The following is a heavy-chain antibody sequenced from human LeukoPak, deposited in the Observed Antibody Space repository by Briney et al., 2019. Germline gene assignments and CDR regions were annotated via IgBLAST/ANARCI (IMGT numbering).Heavy chain of an antibody. J-gene: IGHJ4*02. CDR2: ISTGGDNR. D-gene: IGHD3/OR15-3a*01. Sequence: PGGSLRLSCAASGFTFSRYAMNWVRQAPEKGLEWVSYISTGGDNRFYADSVKGRFTISRDNAKNSLYLQMNTLRDEDTAVYYCARDRDWSFDYWGQGILATVSS. V-gene: IGHV3-48*02. CDR1: GFTFSRYA. CDR3: ARDRDWSFDY.